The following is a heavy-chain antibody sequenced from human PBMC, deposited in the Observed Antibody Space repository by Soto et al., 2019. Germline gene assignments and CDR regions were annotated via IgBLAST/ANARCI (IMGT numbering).Heavy chain of an antibody. V-gene: IGHV1-69*13. CDR3: AGDLGSWRAAAVGSYFDY. D-gene: IGHD6-13*01. CDR1: GGTFSSYA. Sequence: ASVKVSCKASGGTFSSYAISWVRQAPGQGLEWMGGIIPIFGTANYAQKFQGRVTITADESTRTAYMELSSLRSEDTAVYYCAGDLGSWRAAAVGSYFDYWGQGTLVTVSS. J-gene: IGHJ4*02. CDR2: IIPIFGTA.